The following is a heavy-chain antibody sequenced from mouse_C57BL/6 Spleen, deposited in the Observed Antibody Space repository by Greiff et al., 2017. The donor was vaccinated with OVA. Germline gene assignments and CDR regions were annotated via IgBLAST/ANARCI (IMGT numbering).Heavy chain of an antibody. CDR1: GYAFSSYW. J-gene: IGHJ1*03. V-gene: IGHV1-80*01. CDR3: ARSYYEGSSYWYFDV. CDR2: IYPGDGDT. D-gene: IGHD1-1*01. Sequence: VQLQQSGAELVKPGASVKISCKASGYAFSSYWMNWVKQRPGKGLEWIGQIYPGDGDTNYNGKFKGKATLTADKSSSTAYMQLSSLTSEDSAVYFCARSYYEGSSYWYFDVWGTGTTVTVSS.